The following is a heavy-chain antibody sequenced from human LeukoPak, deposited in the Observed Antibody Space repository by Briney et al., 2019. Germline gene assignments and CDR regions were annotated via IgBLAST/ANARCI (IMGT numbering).Heavy chain of an antibody. V-gene: IGHV4-30-2*01. J-gene: IGHJ4*02. CDR2: IYHSGST. CDR3: ARGDGSITMVRGVSTFDY. CDR1: GGPISSGGYS. Sequence: SQTLSLTCAVSGGPISSGGYSWSWIRQPPGKGLEWIGYIYHSGSTYYNPSLKSRVTISVDRSKNQFSLKLSSVTAADTAVYYCARGDGSITMVRGVSTFDYWGQGTLVTVSS. D-gene: IGHD3-10*01.